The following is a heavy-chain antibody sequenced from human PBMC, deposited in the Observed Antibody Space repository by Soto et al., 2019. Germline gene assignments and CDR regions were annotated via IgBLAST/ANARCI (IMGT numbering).Heavy chain of an antibody. CDR3: ARQGYSSSWKTGWFDP. D-gene: IGHD6-13*01. CDR2: IYYSGST. Sequence: KPSETLSLTCTVSGGSISSSSYYWGWIRQPPGKGLEWIGSIYYSGSTYYNPSLKSRVTISVDTSKNQFSLKLSSVTAADTAVYYCARQGYSSSWKTGWFDPWGQGTLVTVSS. V-gene: IGHV4-39*01. CDR1: GGSISSSSYY. J-gene: IGHJ5*02.